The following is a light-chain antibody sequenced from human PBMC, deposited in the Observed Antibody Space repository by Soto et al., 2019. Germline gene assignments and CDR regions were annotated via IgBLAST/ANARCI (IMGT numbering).Light chain of an antibody. V-gene: IGLV1-40*01. CDR3: QSYDSSLSGSNV. CDR2: GNS. Sequence: QSVLTQPPSVSGAPGQRVTISCTGSSSNIGAGYDVHWYQQLPGTAPKLLIYGNSHRPSGVPDRFSGSKSGTSASLAITGLQAEDEDDYYCQSYDSSLSGSNVFGTGTKVTVL. CDR1: SSNIGAGYD. J-gene: IGLJ1*01.